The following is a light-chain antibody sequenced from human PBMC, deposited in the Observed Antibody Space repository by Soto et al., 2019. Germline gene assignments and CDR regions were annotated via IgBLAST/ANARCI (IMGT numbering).Light chain of an antibody. V-gene: IGKV1-8*01. Sequence: AIRMTQSPSSFSASTGDRVTITCRASQGISSYLAWYQQKPGKAPKLLIYAASTLQSGVPSRFSGSGSGTDFTLTISCLQSEDFATYYCQQDYSYTTFGGGTKVEIK. CDR2: AAS. J-gene: IGKJ4*01. CDR3: QQDYSYTT. CDR1: QGISSY.